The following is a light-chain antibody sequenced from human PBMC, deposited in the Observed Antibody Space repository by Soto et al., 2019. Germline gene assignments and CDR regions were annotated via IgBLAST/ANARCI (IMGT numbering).Light chain of an antibody. V-gene: IGKV3-15*01. Sequence: EIVMTPSPATLSVSLGERATLSCRASQSVRSNLAWYQQKPGQAPRLLIYDASTRAPGIPARFSGSGSGTELTLTISSLQSDDFAVYHCQQYNNWPPTFGHGTRLEIK. CDR1: QSVRSN. J-gene: IGKJ5*01. CDR3: QQYNNWPPT. CDR2: DAS.